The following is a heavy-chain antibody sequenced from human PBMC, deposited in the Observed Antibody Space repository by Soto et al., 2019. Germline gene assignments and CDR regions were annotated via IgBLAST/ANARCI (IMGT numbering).Heavy chain of an antibody. CDR2: ISGSGGST. D-gene: IGHD3-9*01. CDR1: GFSFTSYA. Sequence: GGSLRLSCAASGFSFTSYAMSWVRQAPGKGLEWVSSISGSGGSTYYAGSMKGRFTISRDNSKNTLYLQMNSLRAEDTAVYYCAKDAFGLVTHFHYWGQGTLVTVSS. CDR3: AKDAFGLVTHFHY. V-gene: IGHV3-23*01. J-gene: IGHJ4*02.